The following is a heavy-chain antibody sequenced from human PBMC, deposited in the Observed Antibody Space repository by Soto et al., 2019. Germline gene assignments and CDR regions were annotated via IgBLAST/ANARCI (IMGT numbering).Heavy chain of an antibody. J-gene: IGHJ6*02. Sequence: GGSLRLSCAASGLTFSDYYMSWIRQAPGKGQERVSYISSSSSYTNYADSVKGRFTISRDNAKNSLYLQMNCLRAEDTVVFFCVSLFHYYGSGSQPMDVCGQGTTVTVSS. CDR1: GLTFSDYY. CDR2: ISSSSSYT. V-gene: IGHV3-11*06. CDR3: VSLFHYYGSGSQPMDV. D-gene: IGHD3-10*01.